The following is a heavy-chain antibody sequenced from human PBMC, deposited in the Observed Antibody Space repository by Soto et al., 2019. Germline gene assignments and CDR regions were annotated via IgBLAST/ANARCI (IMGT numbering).Heavy chain of an antibody. CDR3: ARAGFERLYFDQ. Sequence: EVQLVESGGDLIQPGGSLRLSCAASGFTVTNSYMAWVRQAPGKGLEWVSVVYTSGRTYHADSVKGRFTVSRDISTNMFFLQMNKLSAEDMATYYCARAGFERLYFDQWVRGTLVTVSS. CDR1: GFTVTNSY. V-gene: IGHV3-53*01. D-gene: IGHD1-1*01. J-gene: IGHJ4*02. CDR2: VYTSGRT.